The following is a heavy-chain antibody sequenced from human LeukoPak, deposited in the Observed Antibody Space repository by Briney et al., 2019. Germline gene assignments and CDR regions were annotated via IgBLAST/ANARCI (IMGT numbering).Heavy chain of an antibody. D-gene: IGHD3-22*01. J-gene: IGHJ4*02. Sequence: ASVKVSCKASGYTFTGYYMHWVRQAPGQGLEWMGWINPNSGGTSYAQKFQARVTMTRDTSISTAYMELSSLRPDDTAVYYCARVYYYDSSGYYYFDYWGQGTLVTVPS. CDR3: ARVYYYDSSGYYYFDY. CDR1: GYTFTGYY. CDR2: INPNSGGT. V-gene: IGHV1-2*02.